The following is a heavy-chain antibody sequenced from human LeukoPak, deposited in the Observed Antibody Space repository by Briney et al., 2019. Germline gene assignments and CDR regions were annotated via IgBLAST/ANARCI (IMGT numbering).Heavy chain of an antibody. V-gene: IGHV1-8*02. J-gene: IGHJ5*02. D-gene: IGHD2-2*01. Sequence: ASVKVSCKASGYTFTGYYMHWVRQAPGQGLEWMGWMNPNSGNTGYAQKFQGRVTMTRNTSISTAYMELSSLRSEDTAVYYCARAPRTTDWFDPWGQGTLVTVSS. CDR1: GYTFTGYY. CDR2: MNPNSGNT. CDR3: ARAPRTTDWFDP.